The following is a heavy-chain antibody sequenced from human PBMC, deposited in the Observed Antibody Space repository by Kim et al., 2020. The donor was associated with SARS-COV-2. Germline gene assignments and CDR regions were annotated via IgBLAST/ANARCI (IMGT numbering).Heavy chain of an antibody. CDR2: IKGDGSAT. CDR1: GLAFSSYW. D-gene: IGHD1-1*01. Sequence: GGSLRLSCAASGLAFSSYWMFWVRQPSVKGLLWVSHIKGDGSATVYADSVKGRFTVSRDNAKNTLYLQLSTLRAEDTAVYYCATGNNWSFDYWGPGTLVTVSS. J-gene: IGHJ4*02. V-gene: IGHV3-74*01. CDR3: ATGNNWSFDY.